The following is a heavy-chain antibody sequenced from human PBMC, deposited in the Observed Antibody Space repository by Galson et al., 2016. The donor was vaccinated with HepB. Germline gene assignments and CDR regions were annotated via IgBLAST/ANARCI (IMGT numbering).Heavy chain of an antibody. J-gene: IGHJ4*02. CDR3: VREVAVGATRRPDY. CDR2: ISAFSGNT. CDR1: GYSFFNYG. V-gene: IGHV1-18*04. D-gene: IGHD2-21*01. Sequence: SVKVSCKASGYSFFNYGVNWVRQAPGRGLEWMGWISAFSGNTEFAQRLQGRVTMATDRSTSTAYMELRSLRSDDTGIYYCVREVAVGATRRPDYWGQGTLVTVSS.